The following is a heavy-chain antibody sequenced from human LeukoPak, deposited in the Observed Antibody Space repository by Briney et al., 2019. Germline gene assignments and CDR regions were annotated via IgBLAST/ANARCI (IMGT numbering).Heavy chain of an antibody. CDR3: AKRTTTVVMGPFDY. V-gene: IGHV3-21*04. CDR2: ITSSSSYI. CDR1: GFTFSNYY. Sequence: PGGSLRLSCAASGFTFSNYYMNWVRQAPGKGLEWVSSITSSSSYIYYADSVKGRFTISRDNSKNTLYLQMNSLRAEDTAVYYCAKRTTTVVMGPFDYWGQGTLVTVSS. D-gene: IGHD4-23*01. J-gene: IGHJ4*02.